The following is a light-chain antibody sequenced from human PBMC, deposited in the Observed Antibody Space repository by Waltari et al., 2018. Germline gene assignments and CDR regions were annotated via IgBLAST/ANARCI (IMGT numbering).Light chain of an antibody. CDR3: MQALQDIT. J-gene: IGKJ5*01. CDR1: QSLLQSSGYNY. CDR2: LGS. V-gene: IGKV2-28*01. Sequence: DIVFTQSQLSLPVTAGEQASISCRPSQSLLQSSGYNYLAWYLQKPGQSPQLLIYLGSTRASGVPDRFSGSGSGTDFTLKISRAEAEDVGMYYCMQALQDITFGQGTRLEIK.